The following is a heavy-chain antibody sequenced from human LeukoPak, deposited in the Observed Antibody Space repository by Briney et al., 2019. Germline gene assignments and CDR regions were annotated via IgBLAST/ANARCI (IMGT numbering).Heavy chain of an antibody. J-gene: IGHJ4*02. CDR3: ANSNYYDSSGYFDY. D-gene: IGHD3-22*01. V-gene: IGHV4-39*01. CDR1: GGSISSSSYY. Sequence: SETLSLTCTVSGGSISSSSYYWGWIRQPPGKGLEWIGSIYYSGSTYYNPSLKSRVTISVDTSKNQFSLKLSSVTAADTAVYYCANSNYYDSSGYFDYWGQGTLVTVSS. CDR2: IYYSGST.